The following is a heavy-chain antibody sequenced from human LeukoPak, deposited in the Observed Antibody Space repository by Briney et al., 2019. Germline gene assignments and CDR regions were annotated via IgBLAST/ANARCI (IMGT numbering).Heavy chain of an antibody. J-gene: IGHJ6*02. CDR3: ARDLVVVGSYFYYGMDV. Sequence: GGSLRLSCAASGFSISAYWMTWVRQAPGKGLGWVAYINQDGSEKYSVDSVKGRFTISRDNAKNSLYLQMDSLRAEDTAVYYCARDLVVVGSYFYYGMDVWGQGTTVTVSS. D-gene: IGHD2-21*01. V-gene: IGHV3-7*01. CDR1: GFSISAYW. CDR2: INQDGSEK.